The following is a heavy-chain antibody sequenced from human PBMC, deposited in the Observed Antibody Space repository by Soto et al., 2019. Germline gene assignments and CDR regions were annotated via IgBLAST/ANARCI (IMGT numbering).Heavy chain of an antibody. J-gene: IGHJ4*02. V-gene: IGHV4-59*08. CDR3: AGDIRSGSYRFDY. Sequence: QVQLQESGPGLVKPSETLSLTCIVSGGSISSYQWSWIRQPPGKGLEWIGYIYDSGSTTYNPSLKRRFTISVDTSKHQFSLKLSSVTAADTAVYYCAGDIRSGSYRFDYWGQGPLVTVSS. CDR1: GGSISSYQ. CDR2: IYDSGST. D-gene: IGHD1-26*01.